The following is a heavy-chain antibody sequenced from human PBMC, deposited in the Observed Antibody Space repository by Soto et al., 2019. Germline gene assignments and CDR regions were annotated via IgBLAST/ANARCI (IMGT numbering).Heavy chain of an antibody. CDR3: AHATSPPSMVADWFDP. J-gene: IGHJ5*02. Sequence: QITLKESGPTLVKPTQTLTLTCTFSGFSLSTSGVGVGWIRQPPGKALEWLALIYWDDDKRYSPSLKSRLTITKDTSKNQVVLTMTNIDPVDTGTYYCAHATSPPSMVADWFDPWGQGTLVTVSS. V-gene: IGHV2-5*02. CDR2: IYWDDDK. CDR1: GFSLSTSGVG. D-gene: IGHD3-10*01.